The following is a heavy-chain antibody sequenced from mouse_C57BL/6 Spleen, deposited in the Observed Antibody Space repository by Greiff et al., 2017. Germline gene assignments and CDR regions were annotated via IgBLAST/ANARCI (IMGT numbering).Heavy chain of an antibody. V-gene: IGHV1-26*01. D-gene: IGHD2-3*01. J-gene: IGHJ4*01. CDR3: AANDGYYYYAMDY. CDR1: GYTFTDYY. CDR2: INPNNGGT. Sequence: VQLQQSGPELVKPGASVKISCKASGYTFTDYYMNWVKQSHGKSLEWIGDINPNNGGTSYNQKFKGKATLTVDKSSSAAYMELRSLTSEDSAVYYCAANDGYYYYAMDYWGQGTSVTVSS.